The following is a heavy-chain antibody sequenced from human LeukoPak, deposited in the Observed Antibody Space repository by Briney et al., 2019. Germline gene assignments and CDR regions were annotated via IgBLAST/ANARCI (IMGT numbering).Heavy chain of an antibody. V-gene: IGHV4-34*01. Sequence: SETLSLTCAVYGGSFSGYYWSWIRQPPGKGLEWIGEINHSGSTNYNPSLKSRVTISVDTSKNQFSLKLSSVTAADTAVYYCARTEQLVPHFDYWGQGTLVTVSS. CDR1: GGSFSGYY. J-gene: IGHJ4*02. CDR2: INHSGST. CDR3: ARTEQLVPHFDY. D-gene: IGHD6-6*01.